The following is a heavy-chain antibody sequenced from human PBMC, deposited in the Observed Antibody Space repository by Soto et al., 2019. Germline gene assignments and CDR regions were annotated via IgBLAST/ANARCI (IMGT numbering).Heavy chain of an antibody. CDR1: GFTFGDYA. J-gene: IGHJ3*02. CDR2: IRSKAYGGTT. D-gene: IGHD2-15*01. Sequence: GGSLRLSCTASGFTFGDYAMSWFRQAPGKGLEWVGFIRSKAYGGTTEYAASVKGRFTISRDDSKSIAYLQMNSLKTEDTAVYYCTRDGVRVAATYAFDIWGQGTMVTLSS. CDR3: TRDGVRVAATYAFDI. V-gene: IGHV3-49*03.